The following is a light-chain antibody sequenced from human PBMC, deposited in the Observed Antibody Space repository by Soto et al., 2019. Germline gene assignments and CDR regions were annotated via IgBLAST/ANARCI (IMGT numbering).Light chain of an antibody. Sequence: QSVLTQPPSASGTPGQRVTISCSGSSSNIGSNYVYWYQQLPGTAPKLLIFSNNQRPSGVPDRFSGSKSGSTASLTVSGLQADDEAEYYCASYAGTKLFVFGSGTKLTVL. J-gene: IGLJ1*01. CDR3: ASYAGTKLFV. V-gene: IGLV1-47*02. CDR1: SSNIGSNY. CDR2: SNN.